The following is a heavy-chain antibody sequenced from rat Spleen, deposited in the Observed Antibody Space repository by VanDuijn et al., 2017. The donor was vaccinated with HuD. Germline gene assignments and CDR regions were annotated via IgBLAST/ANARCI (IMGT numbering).Heavy chain of an antibody. J-gene: IGHJ2*01. V-gene: IGHV5-20*01. CDR1: GFTFSDYY. Sequence: EVQLVESGGGLVQPGRSLKLSCAASGFTFSDYYMVWVRQAPTKGLEWVAAISPSGGTTYYRDSVKGRFTIPRDNAKSSLYLQMDSLRSEDTATYYCTTGYYDGYYLVFDYWGQGVMVTVSS. CDR3: TTGYYDGYYLVFDY. CDR2: ISPSGGTT. D-gene: IGHD1-12*03.